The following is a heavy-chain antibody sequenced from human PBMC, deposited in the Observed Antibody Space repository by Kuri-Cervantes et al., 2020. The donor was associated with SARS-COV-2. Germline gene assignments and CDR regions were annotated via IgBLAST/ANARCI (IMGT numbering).Heavy chain of an antibody. CDR2: FDPEDGET. Sequence: ASVKVSCKVSGYTLTELSMHWVRQAPGKGLEWMGGFDPEDGETIYAQKFQGRVTMTEDTSTDTAYMELSSLRSEDTAVYYCARAPHNRRHIVVVPAARKGGGAFDIWGQGAMVTVSS. J-gene: IGHJ3*02. V-gene: IGHV1-24*01. CDR3: ARAPHNRRHIVVVPAARKGGGAFDI. CDR1: GYTLTELS. D-gene: IGHD2-2*01.